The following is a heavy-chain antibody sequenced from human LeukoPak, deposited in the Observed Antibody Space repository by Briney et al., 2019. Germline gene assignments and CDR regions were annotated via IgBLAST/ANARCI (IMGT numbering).Heavy chain of an antibody. D-gene: IGHD3-3*01. CDR1: GFTFSSYG. CDR3: ARAPLRVDYFDY. V-gene: IGHV3-33*01. CDR2: IWYDGSNK. Sequence: PGGSLRLSCAASGFTFSSYGMHWVRQAPGKGLEWVAVIWYDGSNKYYADSVKGRFTISRDNPKNTLYLQMNSLRAEDTAVYYCARAPLRVDYFDYWGQGTLVTVSS. J-gene: IGHJ4*02.